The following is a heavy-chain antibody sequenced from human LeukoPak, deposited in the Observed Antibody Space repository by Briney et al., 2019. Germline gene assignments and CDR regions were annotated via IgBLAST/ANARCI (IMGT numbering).Heavy chain of an antibody. CDR3: ARDMVGATGKYYYYGMDV. V-gene: IGHV3-53*04. D-gene: IGHD1-26*01. CDR1: GFTVSSNY. J-gene: IGHJ6*02. Sequence: PGGSLRLSGAASGFTVSSNYMSWVRQAPGKGLEWVSVIYSGGSTYYADSVKGRFTISRHNSKNTLYLQMNSLRAGDTAVYYCARDMVGATGKYYYYGMDVWGQGTTVTVSS. CDR2: IYSGGST.